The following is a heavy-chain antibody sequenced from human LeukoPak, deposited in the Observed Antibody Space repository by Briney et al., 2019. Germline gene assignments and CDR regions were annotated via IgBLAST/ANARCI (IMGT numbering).Heavy chain of an antibody. CDR1: GGSISSSSYY. J-gene: IGHJ3*02. CDR3: ARDTGFFPADYYGSVHDAFDI. CDR2: IYYSGST. D-gene: IGHD3-10*01. Sequence: SETLSLTCTVSGGSISSSSYYWGWIRQPPGKGLEWIGSIYYSGSTYYNPSLKSRVTISVDTSKNQFSLKLSSVTAADTAVYYCARDTGFFPADYYGSVHDAFDIWGQGTMVTVSS. V-gene: IGHV4-39*07.